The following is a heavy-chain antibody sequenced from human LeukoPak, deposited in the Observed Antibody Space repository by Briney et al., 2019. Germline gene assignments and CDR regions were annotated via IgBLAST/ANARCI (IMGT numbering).Heavy chain of an antibody. J-gene: IGHJ4*02. CDR2: ISSSSTI. CDR3: ARDRSITGTREDY. Sequence: PGGSLRLSCAASGFTFSSYAMSWVRQAPGKGLEWVSYISSSSTIYYADSVKGRFTISRDNAKNSLYLQMNSLRDEDTAVYYCARDRSITGTREDYWGQGTLVTVSS. D-gene: IGHD1-7*01. CDR1: GFTFSSYA. V-gene: IGHV3-48*02.